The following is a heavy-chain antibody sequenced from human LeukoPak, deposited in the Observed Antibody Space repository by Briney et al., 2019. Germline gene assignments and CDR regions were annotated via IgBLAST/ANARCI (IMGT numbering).Heavy chain of an antibody. CDR3: ARDPPTYYYGSGRGAFDI. CDR1: GFTFSSYS. CDR2: ISSSSSYI. Sequence: GGSLRLSCAASGFTFSSYSMNWVRQARGKGLEWVSSISSSSSYIYYADSVKGRFTISRHNAKNSLYLQMNSLRAADTAVYYCARDPPTYYYGSGRGAFDIWGQGTMVTVSS. D-gene: IGHD3-10*01. J-gene: IGHJ3*02. V-gene: IGHV3-21*01.